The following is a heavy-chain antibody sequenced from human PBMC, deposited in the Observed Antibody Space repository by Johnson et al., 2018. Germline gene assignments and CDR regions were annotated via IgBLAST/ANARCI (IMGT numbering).Heavy chain of an antibody. Sequence: VQLVESGGGLVQXGGSLRLXCAASGFTFSAYVMIWVRQAPGKGLEWVATISGSGDSTYYAAPVKGRFTVSRDNAKSTLFLQMNSLRAEDTAVYYCATPIRGVHYMDVWGQGTTVTVSS. V-gene: IGHV3-23*04. J-gene: IGHJ6*02. CDR1: GFTFSAYV. CDR2: ISGSGDST. D-gene: IGHD3-10*01. CDR3: ATPIRGVHYMDV.